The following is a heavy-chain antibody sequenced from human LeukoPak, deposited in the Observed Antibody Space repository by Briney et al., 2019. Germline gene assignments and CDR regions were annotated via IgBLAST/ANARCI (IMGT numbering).Heavy chain of an antibody. Sequence: ASVKVSCKASGYSFSTYAMHWVRQAPGQGLEWMGWVTAANGDTKYSQKFQGRVTITRDTSASTAYMELSSLRSEDTAVYYCARATWGLGPFDYWGQGTLVTVSS. D-gene: IGHD3/OR15-3a*01. CDR3: ARATWGLGPFDY. CDR1: GYSFSTYA. V-gene: IGHV1-3*01. CDR2: VTAANGDT. J-gene: IGHJ4*02.